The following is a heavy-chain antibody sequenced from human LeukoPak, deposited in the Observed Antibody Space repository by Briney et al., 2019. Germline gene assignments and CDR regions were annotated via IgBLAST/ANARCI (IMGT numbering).Heavy chain of an antibody. J-gene: IGHJ4*02. Sequence: PGGSLRLSCAASGFTFSSIAMTWVRQAPGKGLQWVSAIGSNGADTYYADSVKGRFTISRDNSKNTLYLQMNSLRAEDTAVYFCGEWGGGHYDYWGQGTLVTVSS. CDR1: GFTFSSIA. V-gene: IGHV3-23*01. CDR2: IGSNGADT. CDR3: GEWGGGHYDY. D-gene: IGHD2-21*01.